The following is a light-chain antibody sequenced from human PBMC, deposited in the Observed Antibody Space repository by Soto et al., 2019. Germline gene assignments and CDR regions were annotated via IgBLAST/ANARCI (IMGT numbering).Light chain of an antibody. CDR2: GNT. Sequence: QSVLTQPPSVSGAPGHRVTISCTGSSSNIGAGYDVHWYQQLPGTAPKLLIYGNTNRPSGVPDRFSGSKSGTSASLAITGLQAEDEADYYCQSLRVFGTGTKVTVL. J-gene: IGLJ1*01. CDR3: QSLRV. CDR1: SSNIGAGYD. V-gene: IGLV1-40*01.